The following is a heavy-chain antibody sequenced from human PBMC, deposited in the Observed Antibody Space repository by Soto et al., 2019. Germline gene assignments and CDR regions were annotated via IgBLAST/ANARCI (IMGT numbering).Heavy chain of an antibody. J-gene: IGHJ4*02. CDR3: AKDYVRAAAGVDY. CDR2: ISGSGGST. Sequence: EVQLLESGGGLVQPGGSLRLSCAASGFTFSSYAMSWVRQAPGKGLEWVSAISGSGGSTYYADSVKGRFTISRDNSKNTLFLQINSLRAEDTAVYFCAKDYVRAAAGVDYWGQGTLVTVSS. V-gene: IGHV3-23*01. D-gene: IGHD6-13*01. CDR1: GFTFSSYA.